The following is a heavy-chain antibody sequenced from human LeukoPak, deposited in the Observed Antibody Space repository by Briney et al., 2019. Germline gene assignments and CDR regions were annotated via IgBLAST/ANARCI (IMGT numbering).Heavy chain of an antibody. D-gene: IGHD4-17*01. V-gene: IGHV4-30-4*01. CDR2: IYYSGNT. J-gene: IGHJ4*02. CDR3: ARVEYGDYYFDY. CDR1: GGSISSGDHY. Sequence: SETLSLTCTVSGGSISSGDHYWSWVRQPPGKGLEWIGYIYYSGNTYYNPSLKSRITISVDTSKNQFSLKLSSVTAADTAVYYCARVEYGDYYFDYWGQGTLVTVSS.